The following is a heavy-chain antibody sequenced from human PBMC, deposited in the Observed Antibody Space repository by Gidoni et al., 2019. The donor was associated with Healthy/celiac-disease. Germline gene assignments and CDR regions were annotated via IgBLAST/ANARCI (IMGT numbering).Heavy chain of an antibody. J-gene: IGHJ6*02. Sequence: EVQLVESGGGLVQPGGSLRLSCAASGFTFSSYEMNWVRQAPGKGLEWVSYISSSGSTIYYADAVKGRFTISRDNAKNSLYLQMNSLRAEDTAVYYCARDTFSRYCSGGSCYSHYYGMDVWGQGTTVTVSS. CDR2: ISSSGSTI. D-gene: IGHD2-15*01. CDR1: GFTFSSYE. CDR3: ARDTFSRYCSGGSCYSHYYGMDV. V-gene: IGHV3-48*03.